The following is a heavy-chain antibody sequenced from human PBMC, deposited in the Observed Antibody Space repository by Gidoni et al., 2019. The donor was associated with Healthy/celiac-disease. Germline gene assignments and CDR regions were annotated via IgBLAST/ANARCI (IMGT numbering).Heavy chain of an antibody. CDR2: ISSSSSTI. CDR1: GFTFSSYS. D-gene: IGHD7-27*01. CDR3: ARSTITGDFNWFDP. V-gene: IGHV3-48*02. Sequence: EVQLVESGGGLVQPGGSLRLSCAASGFTFSSYSMNWVRQAPGKGLEWCSYISSSSSTIYYADSVKGRFTISRDNAKNSLYLQMNSLRDEDTAVYYCARSTITGDFNWFDPWGQGTLVTVSS. J-gene: IGHJ5*02.